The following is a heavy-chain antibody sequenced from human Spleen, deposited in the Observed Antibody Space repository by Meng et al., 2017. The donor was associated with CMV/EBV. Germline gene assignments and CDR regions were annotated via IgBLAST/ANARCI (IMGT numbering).Heavy chain of an antibody. CDR3: TRGWDRGGYLGY. CDR2: TYSGGNT. CDR1: GFTVTSNQ. Sequence: GESLKISCAASGFTVTSNQMSWVRQVPGKGLEWLSVTYSGGNTYYANSVRGRFTISRDNSKNTLYLQMNSLRAEDTAVYYCTRGWDRGGYLGYWGQGTLVTVSS. J-gene: IGHJ4*02. V-gene: IGHV3-66*02. D-gene: IGHD3-22*01.